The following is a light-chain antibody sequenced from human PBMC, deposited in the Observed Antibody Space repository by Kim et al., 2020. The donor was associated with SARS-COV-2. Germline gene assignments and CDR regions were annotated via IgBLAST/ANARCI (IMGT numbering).Light chain of an antibody. CDR2: WAS. Sequence: DIVMTQSPDSLAVSLGERATIRCKSSQSVLHSTNNKNNVAWYQQKPGHPPKLLIYWASTRESGVPDRFSGSGSGKDFTLTITSLQAEDVAVFYRQGYAGAPSTVGGGAKVDIK. V-gene: IGKV4-1*01. CDR3: QGYAGAPST. CDR1: QSVLHSTNNKNN. J-gene: IGKJ4*01.